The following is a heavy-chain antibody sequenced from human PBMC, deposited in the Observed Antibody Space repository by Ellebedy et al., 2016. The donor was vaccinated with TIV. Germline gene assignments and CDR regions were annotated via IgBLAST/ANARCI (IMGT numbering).Heavy chain of an antibody. V-gene: IGHV1-18*01. CDR1: GYTFTSYG. CDR2: ISAYNGNT. J-gene: IGHJ4*02. Sequence: AASVKVSCKASGYTFTSYGISWVRQAPGQGLEWMGWISAYNGNTNYAQKLQGRVTMTTDTSTSTAYMELRSLRSDDTAVYYCARAASYYYDSSGYYLLFYWGQGTLVTVSS. CDR3: ARAASYYYDSSGYYLLFY. D-gene: IGHD3-22*01.